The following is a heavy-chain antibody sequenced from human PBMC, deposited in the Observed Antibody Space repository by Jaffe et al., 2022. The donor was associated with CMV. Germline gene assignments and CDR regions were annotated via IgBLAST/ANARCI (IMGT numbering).Heavy chain of an antibody. CDR2: ISSSGSTI. CDR1: GFTFSSYE. Sequence: EVQLVESGGGLVQPGGSLRLSCAASGFTFSSYEMNWVRQAPGKGLEWVSYISSSGSTIYYADSVKGRFTISRDNAKNSLYLQMNSLRAEDTAVYYCARLPDDSSGYLSRVYYYYYYMDVWGKGTTVTVSS. D-gene: IGHD3-22*01. V-gene: IGHV3-48*03. CDR3: ARLPDDSSGYLSRVYYYYYYMDV. J-gene: IGHJ6*03.